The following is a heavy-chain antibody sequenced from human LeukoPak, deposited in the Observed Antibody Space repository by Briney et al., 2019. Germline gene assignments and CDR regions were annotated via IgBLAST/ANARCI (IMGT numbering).Heavy chain of an antibody. Sequence: ASVKVSCKASGYTFTSYGTSWVRQAPGQGLEWMGWISAYNGNTNYAQKLQGRVTMTTDTSTSTAYMELSSLRSEDTAVYYCARVLSREWYFDYWGQGTLVTVSS. D-gene: IGHD3-3*01. CDR1: GYTFTSYG. J-gene: IGHJ4*02. CDR3: ARVLSREWYFDY. V-gene: IGHV1-18*01. CDR2: ISAYNGNT.